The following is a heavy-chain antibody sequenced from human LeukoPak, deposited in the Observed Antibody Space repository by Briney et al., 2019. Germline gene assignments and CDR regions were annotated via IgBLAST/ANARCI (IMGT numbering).Heavy chain of an antibody. CDR1: GGSISSYY. V-gene: IGHV4-59*12. D-gene: IGHD3-10*01. CDR3: ARGGVLGSGSYYIRGTGPVDWFDP. CDR2: IYYSGST. Sequence: PSETLSLTCTVSGGSISSYYWSWIRQPPGKGLEWIGYIYYSGSTNYNPSLKSRVTISVDTSKNQFSLKLSSVTAADTAVYYCARGGVLGSGSYYIRGTGPVDWFDPWGQGTLVTVSS. J-gene: IGHJ5*02.